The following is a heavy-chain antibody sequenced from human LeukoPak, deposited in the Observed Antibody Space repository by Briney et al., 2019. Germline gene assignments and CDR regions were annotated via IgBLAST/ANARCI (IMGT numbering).Heavy chain of an antibody. CDR1: GGSISSYY. D-gene: IGHD1-20*01. Sequence: SETLSLTCTVSGGSISSYYWSWIRQPPGKVLEWIGYIYYSGSTNYNPSLKSRVTISVDTSKNQFSLKLSSVTAADTAVYYCARDLPVTGPWGQGTLVTVSS. V-gene: IGHV4-59*01. CDR3: ARDLPVTGP. CDR2: IYYSGST. J-gene: IGHJ5*02.